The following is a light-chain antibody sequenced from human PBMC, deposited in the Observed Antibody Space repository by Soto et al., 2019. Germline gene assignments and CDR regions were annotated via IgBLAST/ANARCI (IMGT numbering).Light chain of an antibody. CDR3: QQTFSAHSIT. CDR1: QTISDY. CDR2: AAS. Sequence: DIQLTQSPSSLSASVGDRFTITCRACQTISDYLNWYQQKPGTAPKLLIYAASTLQSGVPSRFSGSRSGTDFTLTISSLHPEDVATYYCQQTFSAHSITFGQGTRLEIK. J-gene: IGKJ5*01. V-gene: IGKV1-39*01.